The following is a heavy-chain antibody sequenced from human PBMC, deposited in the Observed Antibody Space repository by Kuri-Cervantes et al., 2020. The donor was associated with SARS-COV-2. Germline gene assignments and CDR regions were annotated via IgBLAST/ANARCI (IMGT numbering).Heavy chain of an antibody. J-gene: IGHJ4*02. V-gene: IGHV3-30*07. CDR1: GFAFIRYT. D-gene: IGHD3-22*01. Sequence: GESLKISCSVSGFAFIRYTMHWVRQAPGQGLQWVSVISSEGTIKDYADSVKGRFTISRDNSKNTLYLQMNSLRAEDTAVYYCARGSSGYYYFDYWGQGTLVTVSS. CDR2: ISSEGTIK. CDR3: ARGSSGYYYFDY.